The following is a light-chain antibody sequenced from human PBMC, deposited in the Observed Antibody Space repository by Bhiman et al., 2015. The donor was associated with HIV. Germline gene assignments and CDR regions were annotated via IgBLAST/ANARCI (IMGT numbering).Light chain of an antibody. Sequence: QSVLTQPPSVSAAPGQKVTISCSGGSSNIGNNYVSWYQQLPGTAPKLLIYDNNKRPSGIPDRFSGSKSGTSATLGITGLQTGDEADYYCGTWDSSLSAEVFGGGTKVTVL. CDR2: DNN. CDR3: GTWDSSLSAEV. V-gene: IGLV1-51*01. J-gene: IGLJ3*02. CDR1: SSNIGNNY.